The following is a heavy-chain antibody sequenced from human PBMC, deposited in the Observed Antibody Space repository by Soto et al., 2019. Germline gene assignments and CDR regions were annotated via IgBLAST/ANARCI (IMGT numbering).Heavy chain of an antibody. J-gene: IGHJ4*02. V-gene: IGHV4-4*02. Sequence: SETLSLTCAVCCGSISSNNWCSWVRQPPGKGLEWIGEIHHSASTNYNPSLKSRVTISVDKSKNHFSLTLSSVTAADTAVYYCALGLDSSGYPPYFDYWGQGTLVTVSS. CDR1: CGSISSNNW. CDR2: IHHSAST. CDR3: ALGLDSSGYPPYFDY. D-gene: IGHD3-22*01.